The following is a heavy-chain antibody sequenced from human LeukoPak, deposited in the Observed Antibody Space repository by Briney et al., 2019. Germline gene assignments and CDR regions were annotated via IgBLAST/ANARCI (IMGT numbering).Heavy chain of an antibody. CDR2: IYYSGST. Sequence: SETLSLTCTVSGGSISSYYWSWIRQPPGKGLEWIGYIYYSGSTNYNPSLKSRVTISVDTSKNQYSLKLSSVTAADTAVYYCARSRPYYYGMGVWGQGTTVTVSS. CDR1: GGSISSYY. J-gene: IGHJ6*02. CDR3: ARSRPYYYGMGV. V-gene: IGHV4-59*08.